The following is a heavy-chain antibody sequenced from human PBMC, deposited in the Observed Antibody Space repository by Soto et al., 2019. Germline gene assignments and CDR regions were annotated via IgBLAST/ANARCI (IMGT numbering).Heavy chain of an antibody. CDR1: GFGFTFSTSA. Sequence: GGSLRLSCAASGFGFTFSTSAMSWVRQAPGKGLEWVSTFRESGGTTHYANSVKGRFTISRDTSKNMLYLQMNSLRAEDTAIYYCSKDYQWAIISPTHDYRGHRTLDTGSS. D-gene: IGHD2-8*01. V-gene: IGHV3-23*01. CDR3: SKDYQWAIISPTHDY. CDR2: FRESGGTT. J-gene: IGHJ4*01.